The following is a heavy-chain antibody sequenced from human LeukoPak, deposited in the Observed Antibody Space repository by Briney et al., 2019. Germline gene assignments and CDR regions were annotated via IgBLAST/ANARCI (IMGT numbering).Heavy chain of an antibody. Sequence: GGSLRLSCAASGFTFSSYSMNWVRQAPGKGLEWVANIKRDGSEKYYVDSVKGRFTISRDNAKNSLDLQMNSLRVEDTAVYYCARLGPASSGWPESFDYWGQGILVTVSS. D-gene: IGHD6-19*01. CDR2: IKRDGSEK. V-gene: IGHV3-7*03. CDR3: ARLGPASSGWPESFDY. CDR1: GFTFSSYS. J-gene: IGHJ4*02.